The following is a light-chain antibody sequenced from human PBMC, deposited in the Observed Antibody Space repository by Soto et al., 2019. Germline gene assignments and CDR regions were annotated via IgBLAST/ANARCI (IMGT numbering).Light chain of an antibody. CDR2: EVF. Sequence: QSVLTQPASVSGSPGQSITISCTGPSSDVGSYNLVSWYQQYPGKAPKLIIFEVFKRPSGVSHRFSGSKSGNTASLTISGLQAEDEGDYHCCAYAGSSTFVFGGGTKLTVL. V-gene: IGLV2-23*02. CDR1: SSDVGSYNL. J-gene: IGLJ2*01. CDR3: CAYAGSSTFV.